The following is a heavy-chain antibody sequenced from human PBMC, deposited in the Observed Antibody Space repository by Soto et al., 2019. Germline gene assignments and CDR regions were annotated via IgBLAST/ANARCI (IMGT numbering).Heavy chain of an antibody. D-gene: IGHD1-7*01. J-gene: IGHJ5*02. CDR2: IYYSGST. CDR1: GGSISSADYY. Sequence: QVQLQESGPGLVKPSQTLSLTCTVSGGSISSADYYWSWIRQPPGKGLEWIGYIYYSGSTYYNPSLKSRVTISLGTPKNQFALKLSSVTAADTAVYYCATVRELRWFDPWGQGTLVTVSS. V-gene: IGHV4-30-4*01. CDR3: ATVRELRWFDP.